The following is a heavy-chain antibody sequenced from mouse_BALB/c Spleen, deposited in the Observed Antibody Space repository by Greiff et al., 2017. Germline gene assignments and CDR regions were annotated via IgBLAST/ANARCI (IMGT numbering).Heavy chain of an antibody. V-gene: IGHV7-3*02. J-gene: IGHJ1*01. D-gene: IGHD1-1*01. CDR2: IRNKANGYTT. CDR1: GFTFTDYY. Sequence: EVKVVESGGGLVQPGGSLRLSCATSGFTFTDYYMSWVRQPPGKALEWLGFIRNKANGYTTEYSASVKGRFTISRDNSQSILYLQMNTLRAEDSATYYCARDQGYGSSYWYFDVWGAGTTVTVSS. CDR3: ARDQGYGSSYWYFDV.